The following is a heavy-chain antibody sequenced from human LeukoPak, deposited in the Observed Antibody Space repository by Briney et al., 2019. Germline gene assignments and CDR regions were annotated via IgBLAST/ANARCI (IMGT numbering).Heavy chain of an antibody. V-gene: IGHV4-31*11. CDR1: SGSITSGLNY. Sequence: PSETLSLTCAVSSGSITSGLNYWSWIRQHPGKGLEWIGYIYSCGTTYYNPSLKSRVSISLDTSKNQFSLKLSSVTAADTAVYYCARSYYYEQNWFDPWGQGTLVTVSS. CDR2: IYSCGTT. J-gene: IGHJ5*02. D-gene: IGHD3-22*01. CDR3: ARSYYYEQNWFDP.